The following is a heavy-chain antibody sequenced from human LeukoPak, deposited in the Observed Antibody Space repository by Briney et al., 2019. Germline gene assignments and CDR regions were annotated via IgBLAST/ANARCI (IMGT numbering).Heavy chain of an antibody. J-gene: IGHJ5*02. V-gene: IGHV3-21*04. CDR2: ITRRSSFK. CDR1: GFTFSSNS. D-gene: IGHD3-22*01. CDR3: ARDRRYYDSSA. Sequence: GGSLRLSCAASGFTFSSNSMKWVRQAPGKGLEWVSSITRRSSFKYCADSVKGRFTISRDNAKNSLYLQMNSLRAEDTAVYYCARDRRYYDSSAWGQGTLVTVSS.